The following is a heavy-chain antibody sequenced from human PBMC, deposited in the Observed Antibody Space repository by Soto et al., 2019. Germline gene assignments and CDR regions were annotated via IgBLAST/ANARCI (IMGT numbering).Heavy chain of an antibody. CDR1: GGSISSYY. CDR3: AMGGGIGNDY. Sequence: QVQLQESGPGLVKPSETLSLTCTVSGGSISSYYWSWIRQPPGKGLEWIGYIYYSGSTNYNPSLKGRVTVTVDTSKNQFALKLSSVTAADTAVYYCAMGGGIGNDYWGQGTLVTVSS. CDR2: IYYSGST. D-gene: IGHD6-13*01. V-gene: IGHV4-59*01. J-gene: IGHJ4*02.